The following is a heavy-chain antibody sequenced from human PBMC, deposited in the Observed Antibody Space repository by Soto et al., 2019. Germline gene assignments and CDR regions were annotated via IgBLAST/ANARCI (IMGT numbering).Heavy chain of an antibody. CDR2: VNPSSGGT. CDR1: GFTDYY. V-gene: IGHV1-2*02. Sequence: QVQLVQSGTEVRKPGASVKVSCKASGFTDYYIHWVRQVPGQGLEWMGWVNPSSGGTNYAQKFQGRVAMTRDTFISTAYMELSSLQSDDTAVYYCAREGSADYGSYGMDVWGQGTTFTVSS. D-gene: IGHD4-17*01. J-gene: IGHJ6*02. CDR3: AREGSADYGSYGMDV.